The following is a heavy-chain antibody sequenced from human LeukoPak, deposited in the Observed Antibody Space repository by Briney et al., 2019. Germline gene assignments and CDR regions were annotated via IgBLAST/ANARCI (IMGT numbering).Heavy chain of an antibody. Sequence: ASVKVSCKASGGTFSSYAINWVRQATGQGLEWMGWMNPNSGNTGYAQKFQGRVTMTRNTSISTAYMELSSLRSEDTAVYYCARGRGRVVPAIVYWGQGTLVTVSS. J-gene: IGHJ4*02. V-gene: IGHV1-8*02. CDR3: ARGRGRVVPAIVY. D-gene: IGHD2-2*01. CDR1: GGTFSSYA. CDR2: MNPNSGNT.